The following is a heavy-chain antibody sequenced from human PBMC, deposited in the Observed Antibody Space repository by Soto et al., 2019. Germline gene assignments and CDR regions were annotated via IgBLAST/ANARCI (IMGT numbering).Heavy chain of an antibody. CDR1: GFPFSGYS. J-gene: IGHJ4*02. CDR3: AAEPQLAKFDY. CDR2: ISTSSTYI. Sequence: EVQVMESGGGLVKPGGSLRLSCAASGFPFSGYSMHWVRQAPGKGLEWVSSISTSSTYIYYADSVKGRFTISRDNAKNSLYLQMNSLGAEDTAVYYCAAEPQLAKFDYWGQGTLVTVSS. V-gene: IGHV3-21*01. D-gene: IGHD6-13*01.